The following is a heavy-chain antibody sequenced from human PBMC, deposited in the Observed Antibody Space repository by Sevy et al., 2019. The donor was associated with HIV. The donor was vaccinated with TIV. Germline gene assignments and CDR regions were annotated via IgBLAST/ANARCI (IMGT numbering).Heavy chain of an antibody. Sequence: GGSLRLSCAASGFTFSSYGMHWVRQAPGKGLEWVAFIWYDGSDTYYADSVKGRFNISRDNSKNTLYLKMNGLRTEDTAIYYCASDILTGSDFWGQGTLVTVSS. J-gene: IGHJ4*02. CDR3: ASDILTGSDF. V-gene: IGHV3-30*02. CDR2: IWYDGSDT. CDR1: GFTFSSYG. D-gene: IGHD3-9*01.